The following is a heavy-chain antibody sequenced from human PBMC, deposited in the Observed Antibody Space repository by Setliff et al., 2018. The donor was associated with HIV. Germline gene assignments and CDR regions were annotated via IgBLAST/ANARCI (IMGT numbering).Heavy chain of an antibody. J-gene: IGHJ4*02. D-gene: IGHD3-10*01. CDR1: GGSFSDYY. CDR2: INHRGST. Sequence: PSETLSLTCAVYGGSFSDYYWTWIRQSPGKGLEWIGEINHRGSTNYNPSLKSRVTVSVDTSKNQFSLKLSSVTAADTAVYYCARGRFHRLHRPYSGSGSLGIQYFDYWGQGTLVTVSS. V-gene: IGHV4-34*01. CDR3: ARGRFHRLHRPYSGSGSLGIQYFDY.